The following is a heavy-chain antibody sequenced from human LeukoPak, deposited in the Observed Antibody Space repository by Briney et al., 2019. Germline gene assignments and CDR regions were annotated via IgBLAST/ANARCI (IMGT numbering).Heavy chain of an antibody. CDR2: INHSGST. J-gene: IGHJ6*03. CDR3: AKVRRVQYYFHFMDV. CDR1: GQSFSGYY. V-gene: IGHV4-34*01. Sequence: SETLSLTCAVYGQSFSGYYWSWIRQPPGKGLEWIGEINHSGSTNYNPSLKSRVTISVDTSKNQFSLKLSSVTAADTAVYYCAKVRRVQYYFHFMDVWDNGTTVIVSS.